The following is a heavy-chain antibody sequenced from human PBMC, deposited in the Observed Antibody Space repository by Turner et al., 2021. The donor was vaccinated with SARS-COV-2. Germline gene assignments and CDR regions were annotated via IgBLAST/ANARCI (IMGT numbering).Heavy chain of an antibody. V-gene: IGHV3-53*01. Sequence: EVQLVESGGGLIQPGGSLRISCAASGCTVSSNYMGWVRQAPGKGLEWVSVIDSGGSTYYADSVKGRFTISRDNSKNTLYLQMNSLSAEDTAVYYCARGHSSGWHQSGAFDIWGQGTMVTVSS. J-gene: IGHJ3*02. CDR2: IDSGGST. D-gene: IGHD6-19*01. CDR3: ARGHSSGWHQSGAFDI. CDR1: GCTVSSNY.